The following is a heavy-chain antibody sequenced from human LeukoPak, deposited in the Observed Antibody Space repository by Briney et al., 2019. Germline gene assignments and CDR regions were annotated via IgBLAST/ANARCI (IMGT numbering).Heavy chain of an antibody. CDR3: ARDTFYYGSGSYYDY. CDR2: ISAYNGNT. Sequence: ASVKVSCKASGYTFTSYGISWVRQAPGLGLEWMGWISAYNGNTNYAQKLQGRVTMTTDTSTSTAYMELRSLRSDDTAVYYCARDTFYYGSGSYYDYWGQGTLVTVSS. CDR1: GYTFTSYG. J-gene: IGHJ4*02. V-gene: IGHV1-18*01. D-gene: IGHD3-10*01.